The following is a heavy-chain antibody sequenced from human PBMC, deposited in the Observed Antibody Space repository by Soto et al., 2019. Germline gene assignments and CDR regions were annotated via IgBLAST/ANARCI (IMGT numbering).Heavy chain of an antibody. J-gene: IGHJ4*02. Sequence: ESGGGLVQPGGSLRLACAASGFYPMTWVRQAPGTGLEWVSTIDHSGTNTHYADSVKGRFTISRDSSRNTVHLQMNSLRAADTALYYCVAWASAHFDYWGQGTPVTVSS. CDR2: IDHSGTNT. V-gene: IGHV3-23*05. CDR3: VAWASAHFDY. CDR1: GFYP. D-gene: IGHD3-16*01.